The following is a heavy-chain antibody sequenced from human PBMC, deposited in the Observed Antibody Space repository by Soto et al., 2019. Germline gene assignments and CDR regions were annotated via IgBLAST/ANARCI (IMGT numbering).Heavy chain of an antibody. J-gene: IGHJ3*02. Sequence: QVQLVQSGAEVKKPGSSVKVSCKTSGGPFNNHAINWVRQAPGQGLEWVGLVIPTLATADYAQKFQGRVTMTADEVTNTAYMELSSLRSEDTGVYYCASDYGEIEAFDIWGQGTLVTVSS. CDR1: GGPFNNHA. D-gene: IGHD4-17*01. CDR2: VIPTLATA. V-gene: IGHV1-69*01. CDR3: ASDYGEIEAFDI.